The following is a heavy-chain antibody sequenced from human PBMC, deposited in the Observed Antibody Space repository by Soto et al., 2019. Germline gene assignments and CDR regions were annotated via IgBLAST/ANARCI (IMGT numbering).Heavy chain of an antibody. CDR3: ARRHTVTLTNIFYFDF. CDR2: IFWDDDK. CDR1: GFSLINNGVG. Sequence: QITLKESGPTLVKPTQTLTLTCTFSGFSLINNGVGVGWIRQPPGKALEWLALIFWDDDKRFSPSLRSRLTITKDTSKSQVVLTMTDMDPVDTATYYCARRHTVTLTNIFYFDFWGQGILVTVSS. V-gene: IGHV2-5*02. D-gene: IGHD4-17*01. J-gene: IGHJ4*02.